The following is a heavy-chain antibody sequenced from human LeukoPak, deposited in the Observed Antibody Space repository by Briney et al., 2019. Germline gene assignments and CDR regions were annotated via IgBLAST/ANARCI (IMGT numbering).Heavy chain of an antibody. CDR2: INPSGGST. CDR3: ARDGAAYDFWSGYPTNWFDP. V-gene: IGHV1-46*01. CDR1: GYIFSSYY. J-gene: IGHJ5*02. D-gene: IGHD3-3*01. Sequence: ASVKVSCKASGYIFSSYYMHWVRQAPGQELEWMGIINPSGGSTSCAQKFQGRVTMTRDTSTSTVYMELSSLRSEDTAVYYCARDGAAYDFWSGYPTNWFDPWGQGTLVTVSS.